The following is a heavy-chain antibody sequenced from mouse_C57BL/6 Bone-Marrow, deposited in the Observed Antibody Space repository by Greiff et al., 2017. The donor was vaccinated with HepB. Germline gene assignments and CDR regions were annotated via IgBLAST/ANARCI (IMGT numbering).Heavy chain of an antibody. CDR3: TRWRITTVVATGYYFDY. D-gene: IGHD1-1*01. CDR1: GYTFTDYE. V-gene: IGHV1-15*01. J-gene: IGHJ2*01. CDR2: IDPETGGT. Sequence: QVQLKESGAELVRPGASVTLSCKASGYTFTDYEMHWVKQTPVHGLEWIGAIDPETGGTAYNQKFKGKAILTADKSSSTAYMELRSLTSEDSAVYYCTRWRITTVVATGYYFDYWGQGTTLTVSS.